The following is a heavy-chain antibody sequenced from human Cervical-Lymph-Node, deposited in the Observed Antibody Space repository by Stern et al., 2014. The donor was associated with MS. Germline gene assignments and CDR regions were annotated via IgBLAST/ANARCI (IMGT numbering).Heavy chain of an antibody. CDR1: GYTFTGSF. Sequence: QMQLGQSGAEVKKSGASVKVSCKASGYTFTGSFMYWVRQAPGQGLEWMGRINPKSGVTDYAEKFEGRLTLTRDTSISTAYMEVSRLTSDDTAVYFCARGPKFGAFDLWGQGTLVTISA. V-gene: IGHV1-2*06. CDR2: INPKSGVT. J-gene: IGHJ3*01. D-gene: IGHD3-3*01. CDR3: ARGPKFGAFDL.